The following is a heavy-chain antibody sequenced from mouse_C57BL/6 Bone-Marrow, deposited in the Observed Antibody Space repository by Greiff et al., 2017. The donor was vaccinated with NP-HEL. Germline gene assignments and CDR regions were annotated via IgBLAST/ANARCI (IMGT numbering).Heavy chain of an antibody. D-gene: IGHD1-1*01. CDR3: ARRRPYYYGSSYFDY. Sequence: VQLQQSGPGLVKPSQSLSLTCSVTGYSITSGYYWNWIRQFPGNKLEWMGYISYDGSNNYNPSLKNRISITRDTSKNQFFLKLNSVTTEDTATYYCARRRPYYYGSSYFDYWGQGTTLTVSS. CDR1: GYSITSGYY. V-gene: IGHV3-6*01. J-gene: IGHJ2*01. CDR2: ISYDGSN.